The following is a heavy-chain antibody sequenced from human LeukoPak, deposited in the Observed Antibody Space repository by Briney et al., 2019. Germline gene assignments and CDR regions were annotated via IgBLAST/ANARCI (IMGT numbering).Heavy chain of an antibody. Sequence: PGGSLRLSCAASGFTFSDYYMSWIRQAPGKGLEWVSYISSSGSTIYYADSVKGRFTISRDNAKNSLYLQMNSLRAEDTAVYYCAKSGYRDSSGYYYPLCPDYWGQGTLVTVSS. J-gene: IGHJ4*02. CDR1: GFTFSDYY. CDR2: ISSSGSTI. V-gene: IGHV3-11*01. D-gene: IGHD3-22*01. CDR3: AKSGYRDSSGYYYPLCPDY.